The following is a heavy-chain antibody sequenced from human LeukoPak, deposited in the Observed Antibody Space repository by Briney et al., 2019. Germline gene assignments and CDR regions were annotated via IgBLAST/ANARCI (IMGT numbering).Heavy chain of an antibody. D-gene: IGHD3-3*01. CDR2: IRHDGSNE. J-gene: IGHJ3*02. CDR3: AKDHVLRFLEWSHDAFDI. CDR1: GFTFSSYG. V-gene: IGHV3-30*02. Sequence: PGGSLRLSCAASGFTFSSYGLHWVRQAPGKGLQWVAFIRHDGSNEYYADSVKGRFTISRDNSKNTLFLEMNSLRDEDTAVYYCAKDHVLRFLEWSHDAFDIWGQGTMVTVSP.